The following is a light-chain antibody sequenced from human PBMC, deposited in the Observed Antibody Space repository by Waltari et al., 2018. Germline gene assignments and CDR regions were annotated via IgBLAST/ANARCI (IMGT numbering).Light chain of an antibody. CDR2: WAS. CDR1: QSVFLSSNNKNY. J-gene: IGKJ2*01. Sequence: VVLTQSPDSLAVSLGERATLTCRSSQSVFLSSNNKNYVAWYQHKPGQPPKLLIYWASIREAGVPDRFTGSGSGTQFTLTISSLQAEDVAVYFCLQYFDVPQTFGQGTKLEI. V-gene: IGKV4-1*01. CDR3: LQYFDVPQT.